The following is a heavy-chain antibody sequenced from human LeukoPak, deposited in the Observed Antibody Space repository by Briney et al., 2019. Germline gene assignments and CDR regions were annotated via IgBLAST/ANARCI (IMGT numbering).Heavy chain of an antibody. J-gene: IGHJ4*02. CDR1: GGSFTNYY. CDR2: INHSGST. D-gene: IGHD3-16*02. Sequence: SETLSLTCAVYGGSFTNYYWSWIRQPPGKGLEWIGEINHSGSTNYNPSLKSRVTISVDTSKNQFSLKLSSVTAADTAVYYCARVLGYYDYVWGSYRYDHFDYWGQGTLVTVSS. CDR3: ARVLGYYDYVWGSYRYDHFDY. V-gene: IGHV4-34*01.